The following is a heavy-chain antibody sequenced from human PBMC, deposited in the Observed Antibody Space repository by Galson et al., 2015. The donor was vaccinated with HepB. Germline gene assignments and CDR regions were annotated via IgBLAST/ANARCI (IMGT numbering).Heavy chain of an antibody. CDR2: ISHDGSNE. V-gene: IGHV3-30*04. D-gene: IGHD2-2*01. CDR1: GFTFSHYA. Sequence: SLRLSCAASGFTFSHYAMDWVRQAPGKGLQWVAVISHDGSNEHYADSVKGRFTISRDNSKNTLYLQMDSLRAEDTAVYYCARMLRLGYCSSASCYGDWYFDYWGQGTLFSVSS. J-gene: IGHJ4*02. CDR3: ARMLRLGYCSSASCYGDWYFDY.